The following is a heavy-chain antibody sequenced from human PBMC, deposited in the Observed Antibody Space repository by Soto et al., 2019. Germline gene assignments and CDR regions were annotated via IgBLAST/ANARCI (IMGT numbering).Heavy chain of an antibody. Sequence: SETLSLTCTVSGGSITASYWSWIRRPPGKGLEWIAYIYDTGISGYTPSTSYNPSLESRVTMSVDTSKSQFSLKLTSVTAADTAVYYCARGEDAFFYYGLDVWGQGITVTVSS. V-gene: IGHV4-59*01. CDR1: GGSITASY. CDR3: ARGEDAFFYYGLDV. CDR2: IYDTGISGYTPST. J-gene: IGHJ6*02.